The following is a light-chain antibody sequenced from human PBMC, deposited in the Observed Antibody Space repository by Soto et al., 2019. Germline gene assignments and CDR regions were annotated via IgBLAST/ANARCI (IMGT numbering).Light chain of an antibody. CDR3: QQSYSIPPLT. CDR1: QSISSY. CDR2: STS. Sequence: DIQMTQFPSSLSASVGDRVTITCRASQSISSYLNWYQQKPGKAPKLLIYSTSTLQSGVLSRFSGSGSGTDFTLTINSLQPEDFATYYCQQSYSIPPLTFGGGTKVEIK. J-gene: IGKJ4*01. V-gene: IGKV1-39*01.